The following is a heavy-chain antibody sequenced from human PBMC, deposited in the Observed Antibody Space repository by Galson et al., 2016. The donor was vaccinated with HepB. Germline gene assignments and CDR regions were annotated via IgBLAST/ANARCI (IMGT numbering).Heavy chain of an antibody. CDR3: ARRSITTMHV. J-gene: IGHJ6*02. CDR1: GGSISSSGFY. D-gene: IGHD3-22*01. Sequence: SETLSLTCTVSGGSISSSGFYWGWLRQPPGKGLEWIGSIYYSGSTYYNPSLKSRVTISVDTSKNQFSLKLSSVTAADTAVYYCARRSITTMHVWGQGTTVTVSS. V-gene: IGHV4-39*01. CDR2: IYYSGST.